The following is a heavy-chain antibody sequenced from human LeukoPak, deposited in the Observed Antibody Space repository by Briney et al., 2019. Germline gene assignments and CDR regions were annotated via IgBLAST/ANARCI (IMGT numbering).Heavy chain of an antibody. D-gene: IGHD3-22*01. CDR2: ISGSGGRS. J-gene: IGHJ3*02. CDR3: ASYSRSKYYYDSSRYLLDAFYI. CDR1: GFTFSSYA. V-gene: IGHV3-23*01. Sequence: GGSLRLSCAASGFTFSSYAMSWVRQAPGKGLEWVSSISGSGGRSYYADCVKGRFTISRDNSKNTLYLQMNSLRAEDTAVYYCASYSRSKYYYDSSRYLLDAFYIWCQGTMVTVSS.